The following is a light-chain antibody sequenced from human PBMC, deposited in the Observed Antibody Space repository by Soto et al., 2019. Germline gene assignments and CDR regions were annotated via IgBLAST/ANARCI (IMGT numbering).Light chain of an antibody. J-gene: IGLJ1*01. CDR3: QTWVTGIYV. CDR1: SGHSSYA. Sequence: QPVLTQSPSASASLGASVKLTCTLSSGHSSYAIAWHQQQPEKGPRYLMKLNSDGSHNKGDGIPDRFSGSSSGAERYLTISSLQSEDESDYCCQTWVTGIYVFGTGTKLTVL. CDR2: LNSDGSH. V-gene: IGLV4-69*01.